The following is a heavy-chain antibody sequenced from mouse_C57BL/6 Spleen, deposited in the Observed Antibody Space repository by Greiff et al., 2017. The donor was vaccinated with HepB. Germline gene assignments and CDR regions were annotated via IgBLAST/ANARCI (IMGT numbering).Heavy chain of an antibody. Sequence: LQESGPELVKPGASVKISCKASGYAFSSSWMNWVKQRPGKGLEWIGRIYPGDGDTNYNGKFKGKATLTADKSSSTAYMQLSSLTSEDSAVYFCARIFYYDYDWGQGTTLTVSS. J-gene: IGHJ2*01. V-gene: IGHV1-82*01. CDR2: IYPGDGDT. CDR3: ARIFYYDYD. CDR1: GYAFSSSW. D-gene: IGHD2-4*01.